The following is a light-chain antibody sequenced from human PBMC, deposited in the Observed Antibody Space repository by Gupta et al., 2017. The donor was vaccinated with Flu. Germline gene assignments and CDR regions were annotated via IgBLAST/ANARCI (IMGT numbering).Light chain of an antibody. CDR1: SSTLGSNY. CDR3: AAWDDSLSGWV. J-gene: IGLJ3*02. CDR2: RNN. Sequence: QSVLTQPPSASGTPGQRVTIFCSASSSTLGSNYVSWYQQLPGTAPKLLMYRNNQRTSGVPERFSGSKSGTSASLAISGLRSEDEADYYCAAWDDSLSGWVFGGGTKLTVL. V-gene: IGLV1-47*01.